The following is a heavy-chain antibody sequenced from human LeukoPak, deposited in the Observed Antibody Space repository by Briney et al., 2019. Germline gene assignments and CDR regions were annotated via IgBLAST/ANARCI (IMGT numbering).Heavy chain of an antibody. Sequence: GGPLRLSCAASVFTISSCYMAGVRPAPGEGVGWVSVIYHSGNTDYADSVQGRFTISRDNSKNTVYLQMSSLSADDTAVYYCARVRVTGYSNFAYWGQGTWSPSPQ. D-gene: IGHD3-9*01. CDR3: ARVRVTGYSNFAY. J-gene: IGHJ4*01. CDR1: VFTISSCY. V-gene: IGHV3-53*01. CDR2: IYHSGNT.